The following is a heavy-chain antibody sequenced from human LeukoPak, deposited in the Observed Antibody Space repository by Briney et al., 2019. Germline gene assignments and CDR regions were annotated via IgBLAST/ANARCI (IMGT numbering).Heavy chain of an antibody. J-gene: IGHJ4*02. CDR1: GGTFSSYA. CDR2: IIPIFDTA. D-gene: IGHD5-24*01. CDR3: ARNHQVGRWLQFNY. Sequence: ASVKVSCKASGGTFSSYAISWVRQAPGQGLEWMGRIIPIFDTANYAQKFQGRVTITTDGSTSTAYMELSSLRSEDTAVYYCARNHQVGRWLQFNYWGQGTLVTVSS. V-gene: IGHV1-69*05.